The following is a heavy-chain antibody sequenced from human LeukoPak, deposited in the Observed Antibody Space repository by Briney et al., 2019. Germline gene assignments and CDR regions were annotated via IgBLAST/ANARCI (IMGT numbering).Heavy chain of an antibody. CDR3: TRGPIQLWIHNAMDV. Sequence: PGGSLRLSCITSGFTIGDHAMSWVRQAPGKGLEWVGFIRSKAYRGTTEYGASVKGRFTISRDDSNSIAYLQMNSLKIEDTAVYYCTRGPIQLWIHNAMDVWGQGTAVTVSS. CDR2: IRSKAYRGTT. V-gene: IGHV3-49*04. CDR1: GFTIGDHA. D-gene: IGHD5-18*01. J-gene: IGHJ6*02.